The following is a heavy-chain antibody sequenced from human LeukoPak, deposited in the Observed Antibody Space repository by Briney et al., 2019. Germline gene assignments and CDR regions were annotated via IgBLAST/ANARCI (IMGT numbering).Heavy chain of an antibody. D-gene: IGHD6-19*01. Sequence: GESLKISCKGSGYSFTTYWIVWVRQMPGKGLEWMGIIYPGDSDTRYSPSFQGQVTISVDKSISTAFLQWRSLKASDTALYYRARGGSGWFHNYDYWGQGTLVTVSS. CDR1: GYSFTTYW. CDR2: IYPGDSDT. V-gene: IGHV5-51*01. J-gene: IGHJ4*02. CDR3: ARGGSGWFHNYDY.